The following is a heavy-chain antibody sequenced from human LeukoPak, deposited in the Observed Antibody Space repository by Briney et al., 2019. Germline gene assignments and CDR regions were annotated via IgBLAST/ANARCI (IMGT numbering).Heavy chain of an antibody. V-gene: IGHV4-34*01. CDR2: INHSGST. J-gene: IGHJ4*02. CDR3: ARSIRFLEWLPHYFDY. D-gene: IGHD3-3*01. Sequence: SETLSLTCAVYGGSFSGYYWSWLRQPPGKGLEWIGEINHSGSTNYNPSLKSRVTISVDTSKNQFSLKLSSVTAADTAVYYCARSIRFLEWLPHYFDYWGQGTLVTVSS. CDR1: GGSFSGYY.